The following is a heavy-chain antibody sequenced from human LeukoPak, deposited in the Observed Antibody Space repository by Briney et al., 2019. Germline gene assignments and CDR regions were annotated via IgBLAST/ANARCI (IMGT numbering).Heavy chain of an antibody. J-gene: IGHJ4*02. Sequence: GTSVKVSCKASGFTFTSSAVQWVRQARGQRLEWIGWIVVGSGNTNYAQKFQERVTITRDMSTSTAYMELSSLRSEDTAVYYCARLKGYYDSSGLGDWGQGTLVTVSS. CDR1: GFTFTSSA. V-gene: IGHV1-58*01. D-gene: IGHD3-22*01. CDR3: ARLKGYYDSSGLGD. CDR2: IVVGSGNT.